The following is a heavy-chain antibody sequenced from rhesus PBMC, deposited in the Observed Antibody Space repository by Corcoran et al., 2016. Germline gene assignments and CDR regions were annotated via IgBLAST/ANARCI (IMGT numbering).Heavy chain of an antibody. V-gene: IGHV4-80*01. Sequence: QLQLQESGPGLVTPSETLSLTCAVSGGSFSSYWWSWIRQPPGKGLEWIGEINGNSARTNHSPSLNSRVTIAKEAAKNQFSMQLTVVPAADTAVYYCARVLNWNSQDAFDFWGQVLRVTFSS. CDR3: ARVLNWNSQDAFDF. CDR1: GGSFSSYW. J-gene: IGHJ3*01. CDR2: INGNSART. D-gene: IGHD1-26*01.